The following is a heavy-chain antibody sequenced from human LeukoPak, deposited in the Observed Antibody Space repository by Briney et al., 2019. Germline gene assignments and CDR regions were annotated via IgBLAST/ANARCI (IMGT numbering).Heavy chain of an antibody. CDR3: ARGSGWFDP. Sequence: GGSLRLSCAASGFTFSTYNMNWVRQAPGKGLEWISYITSSSYTIYYADSVKGRFTISRDNAKNSLYLQMNSLRDEDTTVYYCARGSGWFDPWGQGTLVTVSS. V-gene: IGHV3-48*02. CDR1: GFTFSTYN. CDR2: ITSSSYTI. J-gene: IGHJ5*02.